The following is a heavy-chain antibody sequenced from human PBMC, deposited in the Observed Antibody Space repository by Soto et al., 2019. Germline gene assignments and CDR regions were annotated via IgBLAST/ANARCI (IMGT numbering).Heavy chain of an antibody. D-gene: IGHD5-12*01. V-gene: IGHV4-59*01. CDR2: ISYSGST. CDR1: GGSISSYF. J-gene: IGHJ4*02. CDR3: ARTTFRAYDSLSY. Sequence: PSETLSLTCTVSGGSISSYFWTWIRQPPGKGLEWIGYISYSGSTSYNPSLKSRVSISVDTSKNQFSLKLNSVTAADTAVYFCARTTFRAYDSLSYWGQGTLVTVSS.